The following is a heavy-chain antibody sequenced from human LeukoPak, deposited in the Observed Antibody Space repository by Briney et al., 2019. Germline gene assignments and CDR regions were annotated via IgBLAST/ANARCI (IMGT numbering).Heavy chain of an antibody. CDR3: AIWTSGNY. Sequence: GGSLRLSCAASGFTFSSYAMSWVRQAPGKGLEWVANMDPSGSQKRYVDSVKGRFTISKDNPGTSLYLEMYSLRAEDTAIYYCAIWTSGNYWGQGTPVTVSS. D-gene: IGHD1-1*01. V-gene: IGHV3-7*01. CDR1: GFTFSSYA. CDR2: MDPSGSQK. J-gene: IGHJ4*02.